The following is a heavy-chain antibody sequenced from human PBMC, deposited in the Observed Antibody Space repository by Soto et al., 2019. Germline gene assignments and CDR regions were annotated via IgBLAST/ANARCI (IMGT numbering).Heavy chain of an antibody. J-gene: IGHJ4*02. V-gene: IGHV4-39*01. D-gene: IGHD5-18*01. CDR2: IYYSGST. CDR3: ARLGRGGYSYGSYYFDY. Sequence: SETLSLTCTVSGGSISSSSYYWGWIRQPPGKGLEWIGSIYYSGSTYYNPSLKSRVTISVDTSKNQFSLKLSSVTAADTAVYYCARLGRGGYSYGSYYFDYWGQGTLVTVSS. CDR1: GGSISSSSYY.